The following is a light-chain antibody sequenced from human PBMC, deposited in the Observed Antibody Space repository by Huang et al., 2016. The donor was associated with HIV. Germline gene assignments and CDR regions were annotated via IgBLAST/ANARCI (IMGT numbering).Light chain of an antibody. Sequence: EIVLTQSPGTLSLSPWVRATLSCRASQSVNNNYLAWYQVRPGQAPRLLIYGASTRATGIPDRFSGSGSGIDFTLTISRLEPEDFAVYSCQYYGSSPLTFGGGTKVEI. CDR2: GAS. CDR3: QYYGSSPLT. V-gene: IGKV3-20*01. CDR1: QSVNNNY. J-gene: IGKJ4*01.